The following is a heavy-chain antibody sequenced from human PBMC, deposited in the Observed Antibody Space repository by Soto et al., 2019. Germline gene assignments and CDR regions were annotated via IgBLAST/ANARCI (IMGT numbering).Heavy chain of an antibody. CDR2: IYYSGGT. CDR1: GGSISSYY. V-gene: IGHV4-59*01. Sequence: SETLSLTCTVSGGSISSYYWSWIRQPPGKGLEWIGYIYYSGGTNYNPSLKSRVTISVDTSKNQFSLKLSSVTAADTAVYYCASGRRFLELFDYWGQGTLVTVSS. J-gene: IGHJ4*02. D-gene: IGHD3-3*01. CDR3: ASGRRFLELFDY.